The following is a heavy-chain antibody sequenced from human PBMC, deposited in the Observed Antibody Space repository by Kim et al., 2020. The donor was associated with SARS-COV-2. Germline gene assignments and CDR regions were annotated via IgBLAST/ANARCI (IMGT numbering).Heavy chain of an antibody. CDR3: ARVKQQLVIFRYYGMDV. J-gene: IGHJ6*02. CDR1: GFTFSSYS. CDR2: ISSSSSYI. D-gene: IGHD6-13*01. V-gene: IGHV3-21*01. Sequence: GGSLRLSCAASGFTFSSYSMNWVRQAPGKGLEWVSSISSSSSYIYYADSVKGRFTISRDNAKNSLYLQMNSLRAEDTAVYYCARVKQQLVIFRYYGMDVWGQGTTVTVSS.